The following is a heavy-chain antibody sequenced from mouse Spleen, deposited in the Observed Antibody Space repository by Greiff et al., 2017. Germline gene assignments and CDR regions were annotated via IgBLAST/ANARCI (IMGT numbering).Heavy chain of an antibody. V-gene: IGHV1-26*01. CDR1: GYTFTDYY. CDR2: INPNNGGT. Sequence: VQLQQSGPELVKPGASVKISCKASGYTFTDYYMNWVKQSHGKSLEWIGDINPNNGGTSYNQKFKGKATLTVDKSSSTAYMELRSLTSEDSAVYYCARDYRYDEAWFAYWGQGTLVTVSA. J-gene: IGHJ3*01. CDR3: ARDYRYDEAWFAY. D-gene: IGHD2-14*01.